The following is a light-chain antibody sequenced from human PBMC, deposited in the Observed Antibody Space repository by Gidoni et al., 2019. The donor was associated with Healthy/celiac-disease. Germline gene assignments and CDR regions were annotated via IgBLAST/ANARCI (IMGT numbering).Light chain of an antibody. Sequence: DIVMTQSPDSLAVALGERATINCKSSQRVLYSSNNKNYLAWYQQKPGQPPKLLIYWASTRESCVPDRFSGSGSVTDFTLPISSLQAEDVAVYYCQQYYSTPLTFGGGPKVVIK. CDR2: WAS. V-gene: IGKV4-1*01. J-gene: IGKJ4*01. CDR3: QQYYSTPLT. CDR1: QRVLYSSNNKNY.